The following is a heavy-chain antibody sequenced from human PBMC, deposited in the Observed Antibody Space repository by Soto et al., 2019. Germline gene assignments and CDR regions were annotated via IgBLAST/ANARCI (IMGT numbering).Heavy chain of an antibody. CDR1: GGTFSSYA. CDR2: IIPIFGTA. J-gene: IGHJ6*02. CDR3: AREQYSYGSYYYYGMDV. D-gene: IGHD5-18*01. Sequence: SVKVSCKASGGTFSSYAISWVRQAPGQGLEWMGGIIPIFGTANYAQKFQGRATITADESTSTAYMELSSLRSEDTAVYYCAREQYSYGSYYYYGMDVWGQGTTVTVSS. V-gene: IGHV1-69*13.